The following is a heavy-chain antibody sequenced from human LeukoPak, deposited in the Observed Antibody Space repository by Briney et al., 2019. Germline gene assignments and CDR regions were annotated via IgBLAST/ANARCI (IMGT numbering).Heavy chain of an antibody. V-gene: IGHV4-31*11. J-gene: IGHJ4*02. CDR3: ARVSISAAAPFDY. D-gene: IGHD6-13*01. Sequence: SQTLSLTCAVSGGSISSADFYWSWIRQHPGKGLEWIGFIYYSGSAYYNPSLKSRVSISIDTSKNQFSLTLNSVTAEDTAVYYCARVSISAAAPFDYWGQGTLVTVSS. CDR1: GGSISSADFY. CDR2: IYYSGSA.